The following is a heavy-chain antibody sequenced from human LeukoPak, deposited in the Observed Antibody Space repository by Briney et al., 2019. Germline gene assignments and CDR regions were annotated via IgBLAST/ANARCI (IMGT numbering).Heavy chain of an antibody. CDR1: GFTLSDAY. V-gene: IGHV3-15*01. Sequence: GGSLRLSCSASGFTLSDAYMTWVRQTPGKGLEWVGRITSKGDGGTTHYAAPVKGRFIISRDDSKGTLYLQLNSLRTDDTAVYYCLAQYYFDYWGRGTLVTVSS. D-gene: IGHD5-24*01. CDR2: ITSKGDGGTT. CDR3: LAQYYFDY. J-gene: IGHJ4*02.